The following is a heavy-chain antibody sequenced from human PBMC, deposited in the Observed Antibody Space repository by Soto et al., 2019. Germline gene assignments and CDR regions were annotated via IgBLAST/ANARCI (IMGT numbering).Heavy chain of an antibody. CDR2: ISYDGSNK. V-gene: IGHV3-30-3*01. Sequence: QVQLVESGGGVVQPGRSLRLSWAASGFTFSSYAMHWVRQAPGKGLEWVAIISYDGSNKYYADSVKGRFTIFRDNSKNTLYLQMNSLRAEDTAVYYCARDPLWGTAMVLWYFDLWGRGTLVTVSS. D-gene: IGHD5-18*01. CDR1: GFTFSSYA. J-gene: IGHJ2*01. CDR3: ARDPLWGTAMVLWYFDL.